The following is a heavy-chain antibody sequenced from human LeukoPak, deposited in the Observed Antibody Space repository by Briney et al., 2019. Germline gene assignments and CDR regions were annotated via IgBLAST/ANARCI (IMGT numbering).Heavy chain of an antibody. V-gene: IGHV4-34*01. CDR1: GGSFSGYY. CDR2: INHSGST. Sequence: SETLSLTCAVYGGSFSGYYWSWIRQPPGKGQEWIGEINHSGSTNYNPSLKSRVTISVDTSKNQFSLKLSSVTAADTAVYYCARIPKKNWNGPRYFDYWGQGTLVTVSS. CDR3: ARIPKKNWNGPRYFDY. J-gene: IGHJ4*02. D-gene: IGHD1-1*01.